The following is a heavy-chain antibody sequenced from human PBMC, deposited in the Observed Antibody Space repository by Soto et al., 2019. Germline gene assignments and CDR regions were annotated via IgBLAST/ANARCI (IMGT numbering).Heavy chain of an antibody. CDR2: IYYSGST. D-gene: IGHD3-3*01. J-gene: IGHJ5*02. Sequence: SETLSLTCTVAGFSISSYYWSWLRQPPGKGLEWIGYIYYSGSTNYNPSLKSRVTISVDTSKNQFSLKLSSVTAADTAVYYCARGEPYYDFWSGRNWFDPWGQGTLVTVS. CDR1: GFSISSYY. V-gene: IGHV4-59*01. CDR3: ARGEPYYDFWSGRNWFDP.